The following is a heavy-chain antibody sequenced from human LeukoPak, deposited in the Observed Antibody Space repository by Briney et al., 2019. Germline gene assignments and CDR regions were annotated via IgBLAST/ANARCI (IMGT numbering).Heavy chain of an antibody. J-gene: IGHJ4*02. CDR3: ARVLAAAGNLTNDY. D-gene: IGHD6-13*01. CDR1: GYTFTVYY. Sequence: ASVTVSFTASGYTFTVYYMHWVRQAPGPGLEWMGWINPNSGGTNYAQKFQGRVTMTRDTSISTAYMELSRLRSGDTAVYYCARVLAAAGNLTNDYWGQGTLVTVSS. V-gene: IGHV1-2*02. CDR2: INPNSGGT.